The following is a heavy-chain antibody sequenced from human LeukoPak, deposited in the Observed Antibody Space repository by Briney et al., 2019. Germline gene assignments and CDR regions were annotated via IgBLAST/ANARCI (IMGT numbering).Heavy chain of an antibody. Sequence: GESLKISCKGSGYTFTNYWIGWVRQMPGKGLGWMGMILPGDSNPRYSPSFHGQVTFSADKSINTAYVQWSGLTASDTAIYYCARAIAPYMWDYVWFDPRGQGTLVTVSS. V-gene: IGHV5-51*01. CDR2: ILPGDSNP. D-gene: IGHD1-7*01. CDR3: ARAIAPYMWDYVWFDP. CDR1: GYTFTNYW. J-gene: IGHJ5*02.